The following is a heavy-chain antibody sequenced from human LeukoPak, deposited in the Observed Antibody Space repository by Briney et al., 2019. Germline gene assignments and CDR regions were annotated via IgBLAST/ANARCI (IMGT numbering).Heavy chain of an antibody. Sequence: NPGGSLRLSCAASGFSFSDYDMHWVRQAPGQGLEWMGWINPNSGGTNYAQKFQGRVTMTRDTSISTAYMELSRLRSDDTAVYYCARDGYNLGVYYFDYWGQGTLVTVSS. CDR3: ARDGYNLGVYYFDY. CDR2: INPNSGGT. CDR1: GFSFSDYD. J-gene: IGHJ4*02. D-gene: IGHD5-24*01. V-gene: IGHV1-2*02.